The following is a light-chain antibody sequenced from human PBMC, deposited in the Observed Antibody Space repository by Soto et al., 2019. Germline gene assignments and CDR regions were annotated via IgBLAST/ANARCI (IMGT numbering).Light chain of an antibody. Sequence: QSALTQPASVIGTPGQSITFSCTGTSRDVGGYNFVSWYQQHPGKAPKLMIYEVNSRPSGVSNRFSGSKSGNTASLTISGLHPEDEADDYCISYTTGTSVVFGTGTKVT. V-gene: IGLV2-14*03. CDR2: EVN. CDR3: ISYTTGTSVV. J-gene: IGLJ1*01. CDR1: SRDVGGYNF.